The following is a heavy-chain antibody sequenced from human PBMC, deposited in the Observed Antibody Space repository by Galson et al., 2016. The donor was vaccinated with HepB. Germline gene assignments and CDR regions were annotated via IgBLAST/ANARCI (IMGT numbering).Heavy chain of an antibody. J-gene: IGHJ3*02. V-gene: IGHV1-69*13. D-gene: IGHD3-9*01. CDR3: ATDILTGYHAFHI. Sequence: SVKVSCKASGGTFSNYGFHWVRQAPGQGLEWMGGIIPIFGPANYAQKFQGRITIIADESTTTVYMELSSLRSEDTAVYYCATDILTGYHAFHIWGQGTMVTVSS. CDR2: IIPIFGPA. CDR1: GGTFSNYG.